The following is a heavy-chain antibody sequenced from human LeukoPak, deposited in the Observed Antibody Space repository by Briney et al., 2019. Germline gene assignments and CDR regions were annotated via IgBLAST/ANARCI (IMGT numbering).Heavy chain of an antibody. Sequence: PGGSLRLSCAASGFTFSSYAMSWVRQAPGKGLEWVSAISGSGGSTYYADSVKGRFTISSDNSKNTLYLQMNSLRAEHTAVYYFAEGPLIGGAWNYHWFDPRGQGTLVTVSS. CDR3: AEGPLIGGAWNYHWFDP. CDR1: GFTFSSYA. CDR2: ISGSGGST. J-gene: IGHJ5*02. V-gene: IGHV3-23*01. D-gene: IGHD1-7*01.